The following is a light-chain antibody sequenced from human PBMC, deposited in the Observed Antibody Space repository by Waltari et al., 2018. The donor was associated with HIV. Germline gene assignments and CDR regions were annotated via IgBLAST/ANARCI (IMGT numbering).Light chain of an antibody. Sequence: DIQMTQSPSSLSASVGDRVTITCRASQDIKNNLGWYQQKPRKAPRRLIYSASTLHTGVASRFRGGGSGTDFTLSIDGLQPEDAANYFCLQLSGLPRTFGQGT. V-gene: IGKV1-17*01. CDR3: LQLSGLPRT. CDR1: QDIKNN. J-gene: IGKJ1*01. CDR2: SAS.